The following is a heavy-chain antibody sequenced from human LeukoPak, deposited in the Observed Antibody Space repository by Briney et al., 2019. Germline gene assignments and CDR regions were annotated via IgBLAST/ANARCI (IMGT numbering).Heavy chain of an antibody. J-gene: IGHJ6*02. CDR2: IYYTGST. CDR1: GGSISSYH. Sequence: PSDTLSLTCTVSGGSISSYHWSWIPQPPGRGREWIGHIYYTGSTNYDPSLKSRVSISLDTSKNQFSLKLSSVTAADTAVYYCTRSLGVVIHGGMDVWGQGTTVTVSS. D-gene: IGHD3-3*01. CDR3: TRSLGVVIHGGMDV. V-gene: IGHV4-59*07.